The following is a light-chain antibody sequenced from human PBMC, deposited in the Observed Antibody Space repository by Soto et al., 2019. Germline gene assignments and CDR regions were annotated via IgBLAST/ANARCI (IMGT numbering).Light chain of an antibody. Sequence: DIQITQSPSSLSASVGDAVTITCQATHDISNFLNWYQQRPGKAPRLLIYDASNLQTGVPSRFSGSGSGTDFTFSISNLQPEDLATYYCQQYDSFPISFGQGTRLEIK. V-gene: IGKV1-33*01. CDR1: HDISNF. CDR3: QQYDSFPIS. J-gene: IGKJ5*01. CDR2: DAS.